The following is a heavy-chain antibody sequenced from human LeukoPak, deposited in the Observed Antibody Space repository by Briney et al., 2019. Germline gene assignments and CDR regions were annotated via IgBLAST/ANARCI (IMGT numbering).Heavy chain of an antibody. CDR1: GFTFDDYA. CDR2: ISWNIGSI. CDR3: AKGSSTSCYANWFDP. J-gene: IGHJ5*02. Sequence: GRSLKLSCAGSGFTFDDYAMHLVRQASGKGLEWVSSISWNIGSIGYADSVKGRFTISRDNAKNSLYLQMNSLRAEDTALYYCAKGSSTSCYANWFDPWGQGALVTVSS. V-gene: IGHV3-9*01. D-gene: IGHD2-2*01.